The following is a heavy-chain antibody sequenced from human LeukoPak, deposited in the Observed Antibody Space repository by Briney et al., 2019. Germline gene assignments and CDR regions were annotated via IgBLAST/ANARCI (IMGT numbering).Heavy chain of an antibody. J-gene: IGHJ6*03. CDR1: GGTFSSYA. CDR3: ARVTIHYYNLYYYMDV. Sequence: SVKVSCKASGGTFSSYAISWVRQAPGQGLEWMGGIIPIFGTANYAQKFQGRVTITADTSTRTAYMELTSLTSDDTAVYYCARVTIHYYNLYYYMDVWGKGTTVTVSS. CDR2: IIPIFGTA. V-gene: IGHV1-69*06. D-gene: IGHD3-10*01.